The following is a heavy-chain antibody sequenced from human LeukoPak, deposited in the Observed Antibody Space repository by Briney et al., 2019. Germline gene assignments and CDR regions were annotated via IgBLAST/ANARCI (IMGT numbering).Heavy chain of an antibody. D-gene: IGHD6-13*01. CDR3: ARSAPRIAAAGTRGGPFDY. CDR2: INPSGGST. CDR1: GYTFTSYY. V-gene: IGHV1-46*01. Sequence: ASVKVSYKASGYTFTSYYMHWVRQAPGQGLEWMGIINPSGGSTRYAHKFQRRVTMSRDTSTSTVYMELSSLRSEDTAVYYCARSAPRIAAAGTRGGPFDYWGQGTLVTVSS. J-gene: IGHJ4*02.